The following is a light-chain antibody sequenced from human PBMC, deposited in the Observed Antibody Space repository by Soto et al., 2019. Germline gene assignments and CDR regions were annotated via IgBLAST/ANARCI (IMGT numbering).Light chain of an antibody. J-gene: IGKJ5*01. V-gene: IGKV1-39*01. Sequence: DVQITQSPSSLSAAIGDRVTITCRSSQSIKNYLNWYQHKPGAAPKLLIFGASNLESGVPSRFSGSGSGTEFTLSISSLQPEDFATYYCQQGYSTTPITFGQGTRLEI. CDR2: GAS. CDR3: QQGYSTTPIT. CDR1: QSIKNY.